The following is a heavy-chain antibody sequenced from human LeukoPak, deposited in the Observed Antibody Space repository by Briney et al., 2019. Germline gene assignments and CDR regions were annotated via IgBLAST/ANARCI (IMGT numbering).Heavy chain of an antibody. CDR2: IPTGDSDT. J-gene: IGHJ5*02. D-gene: IGHD4-23*01. CDR3: ARWPKGSTNWFDP. V-gene: IGHV5-51*03. CDR1: GYSFTSYW. Sequence: GESLNISCKSSGYSFTSYWIGGVRQMPGKGLEWMGIIPTGDSDTRSSPSLRGQVTISVDKSISTASLQWSSLKASDTAMYYCARWPKGSTNWFDPWGQGTLVTVSS.